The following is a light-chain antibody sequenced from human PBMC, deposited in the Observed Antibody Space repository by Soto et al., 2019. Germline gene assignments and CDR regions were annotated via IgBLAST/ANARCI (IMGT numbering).Light chain of an antibody. V-gene: IGKV1-5*03. J-gene: IGKJ3*01. CDR2: MAS. CDR3: QQYNNYPFT. CDR1: QSLGSW. Sequence: DIQMTQSPSTLSASVGDRVTITCRASQSLGSWLAWYQQRPGKAPQLLIYMASSLESGVPARFSGDGSGTEFTLTITSLHPDDFATYYCQQYNNYPFTFGPGTKVDIK.